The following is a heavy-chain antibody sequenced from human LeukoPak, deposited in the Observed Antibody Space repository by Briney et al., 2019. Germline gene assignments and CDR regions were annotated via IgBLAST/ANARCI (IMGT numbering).Heavy chain of an antibody. CDR1: GGSISSSSYY. Sequence: SETLSLTCTVSGGSISSSSYYWGWIRQPPGKGLEWIGEINHSGSTNYNPSLKSRVTISVDTSKNQFSLKLSSVTAADTAVYYCARASAGYGGQGTLVTVSS. CDR3: ARASAGY. V-gene: IGHV4-39*07. J-gene: IGHJ4*02. CDR2: INHSGST.